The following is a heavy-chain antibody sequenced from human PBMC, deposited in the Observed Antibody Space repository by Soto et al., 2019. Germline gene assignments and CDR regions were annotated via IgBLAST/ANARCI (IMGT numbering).Heavy chain of an antibody. CDR1: GFTFSGSA. J-gene: IGHJ6*03. CDR2: IRSKANSYAT. D-gene: IGHD3-9*01. Sequence: PGGSLRLSCAASGFTFSGSAMHWVRQASGKGLEWVGRIRSKANSYATAYAASVKGRFTISRDDSKNTAYLQMNSLKTEDTAVYYCTRHDTISRDWLPKAYYYYYMDVWGKGTTVTVSS. V-gene: IGHV3-73*01. CDR3: TRHDTISRDWLPKAYYYYYMDV.